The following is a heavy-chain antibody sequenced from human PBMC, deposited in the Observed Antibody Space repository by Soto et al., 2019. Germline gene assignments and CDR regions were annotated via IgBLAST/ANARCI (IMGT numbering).Heavy chain of an antibody. J-gene: IGHJ4*02. CDR1: GFTFSSYA. V-gene: IGHV3-23*01. CDR2: ISGSGGST. D-gene: IGHD3-16*01. Sequence: EVQLLESGGGLVQPGGSLRLSCAAPGFTFSSYAMSWVRQAPGKGLEWVSAISGSGGSTYYADSVKGRFTISRDNSKNTLYLQMNSLRAEDTAVYFCAKVGGSSHIQAYFDYWGQGTLVTVSS. CDR3: AKVGGSSHIQAYFDY.